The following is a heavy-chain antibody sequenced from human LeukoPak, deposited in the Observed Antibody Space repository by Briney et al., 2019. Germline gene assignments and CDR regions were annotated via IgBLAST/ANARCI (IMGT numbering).Heavy chain of an antibody. D-gene: IGHD5-18*01. J-gene: IGHJ4*02. V-gene: IGHV3-30*02. CDR1: GFTFSSYD. CDR2: LRRDGSDK. CDR3: AKDHSQNFDC. Sequence: GGSLRLSCAASGFTFSSYDMYWVRQAPGKGLEWVAFLRRDGSDKYYADSVKGRFTISRDNSKNTVYLQMNSLRPEDTAVYYCAKDHSQNFDCWGQGTLVTVSS.